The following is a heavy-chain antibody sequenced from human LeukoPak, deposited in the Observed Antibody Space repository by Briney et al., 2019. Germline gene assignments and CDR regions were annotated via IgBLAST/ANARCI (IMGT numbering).Heavy chain of an antibody. CDR3: TTTYGDYVGFDY. CDR1: GFTFSRYG. CDR2: IKSKTDGGTT. V-gene: IGHV3-15*01. J-gene: IGHJ4*02. D-gene: IGHD4-17*01. Sequence: GGSLRLSCAASGFTFSRYGMSWVRQAPGKGLEWVGRIKSKTDGGTTDYAAPVKGRFTISRDDSKNTLYLQMNSLKTEDTAVYYCTTTYGDYVGFDYWGQGTLVTVSS.